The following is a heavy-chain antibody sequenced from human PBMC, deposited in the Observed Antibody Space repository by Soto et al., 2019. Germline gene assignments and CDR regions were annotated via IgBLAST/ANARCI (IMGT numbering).Heavy chain of an antibody. CDR3: ARSVCGYVSRMDV. CDR2: IIPIFGTP. D-gene: IGHD2-8*01. Sequence: QVQLVQSGAEVKKPGSSVTVSCKASGVNFASYAIFWVRQAPGQGLALMGGIIPIFGTPTYAQKFQGRVTIKADKPTNTASMDMNSLRFEYTAVCYCARSVCGYVSRMDVWGQGPTVTVAS. V-gene: IGHV1-69*06. CDR1: GVNFASYA. J-gene: IGHJ6*02.